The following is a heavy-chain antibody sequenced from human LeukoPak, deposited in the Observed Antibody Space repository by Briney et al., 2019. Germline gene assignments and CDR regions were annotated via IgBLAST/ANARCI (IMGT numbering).Heavy chain of an antibody. CDR2: IHYGGST. J-gene: IGHJ4*02. CDR1: GGSISSSIYF. V-gene: IGHV4-39*02. CDR3: ARDREGIDY. Sequence: PSETLSLTCTVSGGSISSSIYFWGWIRQPPGKGLEGIGSIHYGGSTYSDPSLKSRVTISVDTSKNQFSLKLSSVTAADTAVYYCARDREGIDYWGQGTLVTVSS.